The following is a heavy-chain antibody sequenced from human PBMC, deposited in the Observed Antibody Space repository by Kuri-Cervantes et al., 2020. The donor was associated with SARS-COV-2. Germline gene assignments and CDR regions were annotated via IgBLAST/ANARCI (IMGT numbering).Heavy chain of an antibody. Sequence: ESLKISCTVSGGSISSHHWSWIRQPPGKGLEWIGYVYSSGSTNYSPSLKSRVTMSVDTSKNQFSLKLTSVTAADTAVYYCTRAGYDNSGYYYSFDFWGQGTLVTVSS. CDR1: GGSISSHH. D-gene: IGHD3-22*01. J-gene: IGHJ4*02. CDR2: VYSSGST. V-gene: IGHV4-59*11. CDR3: TRAGYDNSGYYYSFDF.